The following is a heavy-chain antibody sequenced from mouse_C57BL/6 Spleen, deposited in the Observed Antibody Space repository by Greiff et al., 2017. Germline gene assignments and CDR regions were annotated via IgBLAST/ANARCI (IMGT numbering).Heavy chain of an antibody. CDR2: IWGGGST. Sequence: VKLLESGPGLVAPSQSLSITCTVSGFSLNSYGVDWVRQPPGKGLEWLGGIWGGGSTNDNSAHMSRLGISTDNSKRQVCLKMNSLQTDDTARYYCAKHGDYGSSWDWYLDVWGTGTTVTGSS. CDR1: GFSLNSYG. CDR3: AKHGDYGSSWDWYLDV. D-gene: IGHD1-1*01. V-gene: IGHV2-9*01. J-gene: IGHJ1*03.